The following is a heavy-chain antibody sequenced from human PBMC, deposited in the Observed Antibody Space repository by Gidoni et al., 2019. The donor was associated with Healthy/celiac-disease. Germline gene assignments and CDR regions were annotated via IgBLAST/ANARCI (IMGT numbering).Heavy chain of an antibody. CDR2: INPRGGST. D-gene: IGHD5-18*01. V-gene: IGHV1-46*03. J-gene: IGHJ4*02. Sequence: VQLVQSGAEVKKPGASVQVSCKASGYTFTSYYMHWVRQAPGQGLEWMGIINPRGGSTSYAQKFQGRVTMTSDTSTSTVYMELSSLRSEDTAVYYCASGYRVGGYSDGHFDYWGQGTLVTVSS. CDR3: ASGYRVGGYSDGHFDY. CDR1: GYTFTSYY.